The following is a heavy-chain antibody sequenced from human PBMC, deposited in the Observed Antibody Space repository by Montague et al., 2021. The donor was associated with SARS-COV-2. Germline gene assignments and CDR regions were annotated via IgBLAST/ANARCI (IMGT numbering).Heavy chain of an antibody. D-gene: IGHD6-13*01. V-gene: IGHV3-48*03. Sequence: YLSLSCSASGFTFSSYEMNWVRQAPGKGLEWVSYISRSGSIIYYADSVKGRFTISRDNAKNSLYLQMNSLRAEDTAVYYCAREYIEAAGHGNDYWGQGTLVTVSS. CDR1: GFTFSSYE. J-gene: IGHJ4*02. CDR2: ISRSGSII. CDR3: AREYIEAAGHGNDY.